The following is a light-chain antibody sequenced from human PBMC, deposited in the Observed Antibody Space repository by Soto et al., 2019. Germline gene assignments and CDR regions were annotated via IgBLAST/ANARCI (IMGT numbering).Light chain of an antibody. J-gene: IGLJ1*01. CDR1: TSDVGGYDY. CDR2: DVT. Sequence: QSALTQPRSVSGSPGQSVAISCTGTTSDVGGYDYVSLYQQHPGKAPELIIFDVTKRPSGVPDRFSGSKSGNTASLTISGLQAEDEADYFCCSYAGDFYVFGSGTKVTVL. CDR3: CSYAGDFYV. V-gene: IGLV2-11*01.